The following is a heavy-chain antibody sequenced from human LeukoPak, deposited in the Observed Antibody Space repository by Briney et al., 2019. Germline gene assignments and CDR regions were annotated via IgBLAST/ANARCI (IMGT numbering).Heavy chain of an antibody. Sequence: GRSLRPSCAASGFTFSSYAMHWVRQAPGKGLEWVAVISYDGSNKYYADSVKGRFTISRDNSKNTLYLQMNSLRAEDTAVYYCAREGATTSRAFDIWGQGTMVTVSS. CDR3: AREGATTSRAFDI. V-gene: IGHV3-30-3*01. CDR1: GFTFSSYA. CDR2: ISYDGSNK. J-gene: IGHJ3*02. D-gene: IGHD1-26*01.